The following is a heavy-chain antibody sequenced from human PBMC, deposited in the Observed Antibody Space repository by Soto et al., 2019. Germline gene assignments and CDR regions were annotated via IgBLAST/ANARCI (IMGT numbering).Heavy chain of an antibody. CDR1: GFTFSSYE. D-gene: IGHD7-27*01. CDR3: ARDLDPTGENAFDI. Sequence: GGSLRLSCAASGFTFSSYEMNWVRQAPGKGLEWVSYISSSGSTIYYADSVKGRFTISRDNAKNSLYLQMNSLRAEDTAVYYCARDLDPTGENAFDIWGQGTMVTVSS. CDR2: ISSSGSTI. V-gene: IGHV3-48*03. J-gene: IGHJ3*02.